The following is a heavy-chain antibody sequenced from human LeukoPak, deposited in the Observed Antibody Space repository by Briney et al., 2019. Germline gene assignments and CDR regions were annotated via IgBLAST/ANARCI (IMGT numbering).Heavy chain of an antibody. CDR3: ARFCWGSQLTGFDS. CDR2: MRRDGNEI. D-gene: IGHD2-2*01. CDR1: GFTFSANW. J-gene: IGHJ4*02. Sequence: PGGSLRLSCSASGFTFSANWMSWVRQGPGKGREWGANMRRDGNEIYYLDSVRGRFTISRDNAKNSLYLQMNSLRAEDTAVYYCARFCWGSQLTGFDSWGKGTLVTVSS. V-gene: IGHV3-7*01.